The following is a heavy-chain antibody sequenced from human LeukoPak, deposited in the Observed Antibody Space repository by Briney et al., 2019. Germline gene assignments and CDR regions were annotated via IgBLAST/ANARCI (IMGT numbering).Heavy chain of an antibody. CDR1: GFTVSSNY. CDR2: IYSGGST. D-gene: IGHD5-24*01. Sequence: GGSLRLSCAASGFTVSSNYMSWVRQAPGKGLEWVSVIYSGGSTYYADSVKGRFTISRDNSKNTLYPQMNSLRAEDTAVYYCARERGWLQFPDAFDIWGQGTMVTVSS. J-gene: IGHJ3*02. V-gene: IGHV3-53*01. CDR3: ARERGWLQFPDAFDI.